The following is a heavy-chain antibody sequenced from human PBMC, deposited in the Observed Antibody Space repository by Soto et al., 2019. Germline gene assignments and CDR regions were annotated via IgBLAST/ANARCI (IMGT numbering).Heavy chain of an antibody. D-gene: IGHD3-3*01. CDR1: GFTVTSHF. J-gene: IGHJ6*02. CDR2: VYSGGTT. V-gene: IGHV3-53*02. Sequence: EVRLVETGGGLIQPGGSLRLSCAASGFTVTSHFMTWVRQAPGKGLDCVSVVYSGGTTYYADSVKGRFTISRDNSKNTLYLQMNSLRAEDTAVYYCARGVTNFGVVIMDVWGQGTTVTVSS. CDR3: ARGVTNFGVVIMDV.